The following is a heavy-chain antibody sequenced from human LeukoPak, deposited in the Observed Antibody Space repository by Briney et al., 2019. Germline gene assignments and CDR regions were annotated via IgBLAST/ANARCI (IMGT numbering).Heavy chain of an antibody. Sequence: SETLSLTCTVSGGSISNYYWGWIRQPAGKGLEWIGRIYTSGSTSYNPSLKSRLTMSLDTSKNQFSLQLRSVTAADTAVYYCARVTVTTALDYWGQGTLVTVSS. V-gene: IGHV4-4*07. CDR2: IYTSGST. J-gene: IGHJ4*02. CDR1: GGSISNYY. CDR3: ARVTVTTALDY. D-gene: IGHD4-17*01.